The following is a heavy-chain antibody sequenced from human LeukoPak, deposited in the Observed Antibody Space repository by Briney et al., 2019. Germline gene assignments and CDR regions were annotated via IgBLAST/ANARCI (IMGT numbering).Heavy chain of an antibody. CDR3: AKDRLSRKVRVSDY. CDR2: ISGSGGST. J-gene: IGHJ4*02. V-gene: IGHV3-23*01. D-gene: IGHD6-13*01. Sequence: GGSLRLSCAASGFTFSSYAMSWVRQAPGKGLEWVSAISGSGGSTYYADSVRGRFTISRDNSKNTLYLQMNSLRAEDTAVYYCAKDRLSRKVRVSDYWGQGTLVTVSS. CDR1: GFTFSSYA.